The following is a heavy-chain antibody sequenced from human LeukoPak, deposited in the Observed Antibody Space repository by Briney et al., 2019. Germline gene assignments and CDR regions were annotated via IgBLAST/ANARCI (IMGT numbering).Heavy chain of an antibody. Sequence: GESLKISCKGSGYSFTSYWIGWVRQMPGKGLEWMGIIYPGDSDTRYSPSFQGQVTISADKSISTAYLQWSSLKASDTAMYYCAAREYCGGDRYYSGLDYWGQGTLVTVSS. CDR3: AAREYCGGDRYYSGLDY. CDR2: IYPGDSDT. CDR1: GYSFTSYW. V-gene: IGHV5-51*01. J-gene: IGHJ4*02. D-gene: IGHD2-21*02.